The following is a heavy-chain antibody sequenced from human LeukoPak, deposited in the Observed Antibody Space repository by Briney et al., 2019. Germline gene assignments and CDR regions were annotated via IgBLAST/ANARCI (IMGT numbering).Heavy chain of an antibody. V-gene: IGHV4-31*03. CDR2: IYYSGST. CDR1: GGSISSGGYY. D-gene: IGHD3-3*01. CDR3: ARGAVVDNFWSGFLGWFDP. Sequence: SETLSLTCTVSGGSISSGGYYWSWIRQHPGQGLEWIVYIYYSGSTYYNPSLKSRVTISVDTSKNQFSLKLSSVSAADTAVYYCARGAVVDNFWSGFLGWFDPWGQGTLVTVSS. J-gene: IGHJ5*02.